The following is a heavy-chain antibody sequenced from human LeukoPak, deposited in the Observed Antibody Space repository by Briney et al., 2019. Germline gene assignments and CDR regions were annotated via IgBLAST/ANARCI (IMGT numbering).Heavy chain of an antibody. CDR3: ARLSPTYYYDSSGSSGAFDI. CDR1: GYSFTSYW. V-gene: IGHV5-51*01. D-gene: IGHD3-22*01. J-gene: IGHJ3*02. CDR2: IYPGDSGT. Sequence: GESLKISCKGSGYSFTSYWIGWVRQMPGKGLEWMGIIYPGDSGTRYSPSFQGQVTISADKSISTAYLQWSSLKASDTAMYYCARLSPTYYYDSSGSSGAFDIWGQGTMVTVSS.